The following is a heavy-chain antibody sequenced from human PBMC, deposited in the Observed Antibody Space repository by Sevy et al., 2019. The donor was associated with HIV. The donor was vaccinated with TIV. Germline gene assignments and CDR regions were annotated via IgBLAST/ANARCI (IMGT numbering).Heavy chain of an antibody. CDR3: ARVRPYDTRDFDY. Sequence: GSLRLSCVASGFTLRSYTMKWVRQAPGKGLECVSSISSSGSYIYYADSVKGRFTISGDDAKNSLYLQMNTLRAEDAALYYCARVRPYDTRDFDYWGQGTLVTVSS. CDR1: GFTLRSYT. J-gene: IGHJ4*02. CDR2: ISSSGSYI. V-gene: IGHV3-21*01. D-gene: IGHD3-22*01.